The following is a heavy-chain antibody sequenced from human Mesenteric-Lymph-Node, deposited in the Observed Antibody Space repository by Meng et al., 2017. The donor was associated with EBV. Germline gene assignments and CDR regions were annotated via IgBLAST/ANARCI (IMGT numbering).Heavy chain of an antibody. V-gene: IGHV4-61*08. D-gene: IGHD3-10*01. J-gene: IGHJ4*02. Sequence: GRQVGAGPVLVKFSGPLSPTCTVSGGSVNRGGDYWSWILQHPGKGLEWMGYIHYSVGTNYNPSLKRRVIISIDTSKNQFSLKLTSVAAADTAVYYCARALYSNSYYGSLSYWGLGTLVTVSS. CDR3: ARALYSNSYYGSLSY. CDR1: GGSVNRGGDY. CDR2: IHYSVGT.